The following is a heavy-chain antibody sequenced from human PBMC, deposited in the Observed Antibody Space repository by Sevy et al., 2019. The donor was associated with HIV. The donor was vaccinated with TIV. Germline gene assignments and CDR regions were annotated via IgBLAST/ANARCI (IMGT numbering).Heavy chain of an antibody. V-gene: IGHV3-23*01. CDR3: AKGGIQLWLDY. J-gene: IGHJ4*02. CDR2: ISGSGGST. Sequence: GGSLRLSCAASGFTFSSYAMSWVRQAPGKGLEWVSGISGSGGSTYYADSVKGRFTISRDNSKNTLDLQMNSLRAEHTAVYYCAKGGIQLWLDYWGQGTLVTVSS. D-gene: IGHD5-18*01. CDR1: GFTFSSYA.